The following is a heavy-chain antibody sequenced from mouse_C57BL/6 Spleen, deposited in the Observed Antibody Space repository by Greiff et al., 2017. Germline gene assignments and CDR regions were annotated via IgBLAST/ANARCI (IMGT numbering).Heavy chain of an antibody. V-gene: IGHV1-61*01. CDR2: IYPSDSET. J-gene: IGHJ4*01. D-gene: IGHD1-1*01. CDR3: ARRGSILYYAMDY. Sequence: VQLQQPGAELVRPGSSVKLSCKASGYTFTSYWMDWVKQRPGQGLEWIGNIYPSDSETHYNQKFKDKATLTVDKSSSTAYMQLSSLTSEDSAVYYCARRGSILYYAMDYWGQGTSVTVSS. CDR1: GYTFTSYW.